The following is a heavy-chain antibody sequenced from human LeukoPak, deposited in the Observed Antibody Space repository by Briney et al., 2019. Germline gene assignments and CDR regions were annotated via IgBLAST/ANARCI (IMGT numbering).Heavy chain of an antibody. D-gene: IGHD3-3*01. Sequence: GGSLRLSCAASGFTFTNYWMSWVRQAPGKGLEWVSYISPSSRYTKYADSVKGRFTISRDNAKNSLSLEMNSLRAEDTAVYYCAKNDFLSGYYTGFGGGGDDYYYYGMDVWGQGTTVTVSS. CDR1: GFTFTNYW. V-gene: IGHV3-11*06. CDR2: ISPSSRYT. CDR3: AKNDFLSGYYTGFGGGGDDYYYYGMDV. J-gene: IGHJ6*02.